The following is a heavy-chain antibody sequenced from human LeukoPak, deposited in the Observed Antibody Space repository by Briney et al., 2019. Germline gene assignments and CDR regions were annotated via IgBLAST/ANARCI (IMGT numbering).Heavy chain of an antibody. CDR2: IYYSGST. CDR3: ARDQGPLAYCGGDCYSGWFDP. D-gene: IGHD2-21*02. J-gene: IGHJ5*02. CDR1: GGSVSSGSYY. V-gene: IGHV4-61*01. Sequence: KPSETLSLTCTVSGGSVSSGSYYWSWIRQPPGKGLEWIGYIYYSGSTNYNPSLKSRVTISVDTSKNQFSLKLSSVTAADTAVYYCARDQGPLAYCGGDCYSGWFDPWGQGTLVTVSS.